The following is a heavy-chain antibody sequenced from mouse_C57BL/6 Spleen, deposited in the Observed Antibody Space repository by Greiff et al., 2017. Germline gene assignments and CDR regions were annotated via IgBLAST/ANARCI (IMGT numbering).Heavy chain of an antibody. J-gene: IGHJ2*01. D-gene: IGHD1-1*01. CDR3: AGRVNDGSSYDYFDY. V-gene: IGHV1-7*01. CDR1: GYTFTSYW. Sequence: VQLQESGAELAKPGASVKLSCKASGYTFTSYWMHWVKQRPGQGLEWIGYINPSSGYTKYNQKFKNKATLTADKSSSTAYMQLSSLTYEDSAVYYCAGRVNDGSSYDYFDYWGQGTTLTVSS. CDR2: INPSSGYT.